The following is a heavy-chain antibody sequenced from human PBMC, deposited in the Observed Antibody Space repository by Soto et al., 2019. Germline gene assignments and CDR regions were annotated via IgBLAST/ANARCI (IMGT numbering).Heavy chain of an antibody. D-gene: IGHD3-22*01. CDR3: ARGYPYYYDSSVYRGPYYFDY. V-gene: IGHV4-59*08. CDR2: IYYSGNT. J-gene: IGHJ4*02. Sequence: SETLSLTCTVSGGSIRSYYWSWIRQPPGKGLEWIGYIYYSGNTNYNPSLKSRVTISVDTSKNQFSLKLSSVTAADTAVYYCARGYPYYYDSSVYRGPYYFDYWGQGTLVTVSS. CDR1: GGSIRSYY.